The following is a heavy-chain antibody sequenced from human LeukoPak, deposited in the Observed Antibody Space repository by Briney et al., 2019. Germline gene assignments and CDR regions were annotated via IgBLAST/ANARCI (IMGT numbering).Heavy chain of an antibody. CDR2: INQDGSEK. Sequence: PGGSLRLSCAASRFTFSNYWMSWVRQAPGKGLEWVANINQDGSEKNYVDSVKGRFTISRDNAKNSLYLQMNSLRVEDTAVYYCARDHLREGATGASEIWGQGTMVTVSS. V-gene: IGHV3-7*05. D-gene: IGHD1-26*01. J-gene: IGHJ3*02. CDR1: RFTFSNYW. CDR3: ARDHLREGATGASEI.